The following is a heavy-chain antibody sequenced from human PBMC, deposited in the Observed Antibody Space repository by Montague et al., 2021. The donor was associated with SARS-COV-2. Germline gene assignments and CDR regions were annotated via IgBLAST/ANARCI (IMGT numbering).Heavy chain of an antibody. CDR3: ARGDGLGPYTWYAFDI. Sequence: CAISGDSVSGDNVSWNWIRQSPSRGLEWLGRTYYRSRWFDHYEVSMKGRISIKADTSKNQFSLQLDSATPEDTAVYYCARGDGLGPYTWYAFDIWGQGTLVTVSS. D-gene: IGHD3-16*01. CDR1: GDSVSGDNVS. J-gene: IGHJ3*02. V-gene: IGHV6-1*01. CDR2: TYYRSRWFD.